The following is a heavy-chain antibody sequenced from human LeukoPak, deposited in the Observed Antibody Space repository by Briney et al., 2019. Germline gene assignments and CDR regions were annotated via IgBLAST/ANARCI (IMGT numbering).Heavy chain of an antibody. Sequence: GGSLRLSCAASGFTFSNYAMSWVRQAPGKGLECVSVISAGGGSTFYADSLKGRFTISRDNSKNTLYLQMNSLRAEDTAVYYCARRPSRFAEYWGQGTLVTVSS. J-gene: IGHJ4*02. CDR3: ARRPSRFAEY. D-gene: IGHD3-10*01. CDR2: ISAGGGST. V-gene: IGHV3-23*01. CDR1: GFTFSNYA.